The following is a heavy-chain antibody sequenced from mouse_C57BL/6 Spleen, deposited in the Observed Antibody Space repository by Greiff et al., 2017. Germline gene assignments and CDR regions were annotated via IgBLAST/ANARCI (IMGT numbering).Heavy chain of an antibody. J-gene: IGHJ2*01. CDR2: IHPSGSDT. CDR3: AITADYSGYGLDY. V-gene: IGHV1-74*01. D-gene: IGHD3-2*02. Sequence: VQLQQPGAELVKPGASVKVSCKASGYTFTSYWMHWVKQRPGQGLEWLGRIHPSGSDTNYNQKFKGKATLTVDKSSSTAYMQRSSLTSEDSAVYYCAITADYSGYGLDYWGQGTTLTVSA. CDR1: GYTFTSYW.